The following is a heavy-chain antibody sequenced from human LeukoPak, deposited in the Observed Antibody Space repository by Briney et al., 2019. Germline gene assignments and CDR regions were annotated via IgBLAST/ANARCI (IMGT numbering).Heavy chain of an antibody. D-gene: IGHD3-22*01. CDR1: GFTFDDYA. CDR3: AKDIGQYYDSSGYIDY. V-gene: IGHV3-9*01. Sequence: GGSLRLSCAASGFTFDDYAMHWVRQAPGKGLGWVSGISWNSGSIGYADSVKGRFTISRDNAKISLYLQMNSLRAEDTALYYCAKDIGQYYDSSGYIDYWGQGTLVTVSS. CDR2: ISWNSGSI. J-gene: IGHJ4*02.